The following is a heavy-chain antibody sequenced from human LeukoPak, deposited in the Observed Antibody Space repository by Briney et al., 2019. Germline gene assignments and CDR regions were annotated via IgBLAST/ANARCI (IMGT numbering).Heavy chain of an antibody. V-gene: IGHV1-8*01. J-gene: IGHJ6*04. D-gene: IGHD1-26*01. CDR2: MNPNSGNT. CDR3: ARAQRSGLLQGPFSLYYGIYV. CDR1: GYTLTSYD. Sequence: GASVKVSCKASGYTLTSYDINWVRQATGQGLEWMGWMNPNSGNTGSAQKLQGRVTMTRNTSISTAYMELSSLRSEDTAVYYCARAQRSGLLQGPFSLYYGIYVWGEGTTVSASS.